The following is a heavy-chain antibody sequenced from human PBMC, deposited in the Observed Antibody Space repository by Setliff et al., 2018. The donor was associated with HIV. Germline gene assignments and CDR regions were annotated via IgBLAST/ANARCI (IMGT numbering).Heavy chain of an antibody. CDR2: ISSRGSTI. V-gene: IGHV3-11*04. CDR3: AGSPYGDYGLDY. J-gene: IGHJ4*02. Sequence: GGSLRLSCAASGFTLSDYYMSWIRQAPGKGLEWVSYISSRGSTIYYADSVKGRFTISRDNAKNSLYLQMNTLRAEDTAVYFCAGSPYGDYGLDYWRQGTLFTVSS. CDR1: GFTLSDYY. D-gene: IGHD4-17*01.